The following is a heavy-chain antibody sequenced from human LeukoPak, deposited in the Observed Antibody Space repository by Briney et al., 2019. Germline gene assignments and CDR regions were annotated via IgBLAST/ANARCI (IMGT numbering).Heavy chain of an antibody. CDR1: GFTFSSHA. D-gene: IGHD1-26*01. CDR2: ITTSGGST. J-gene: IGHJ4*02. V-gene: IGHV3-23*01. CDR3: AKEPYSGSQLLDY. Sequence: PGGSLRLSCAASGFTFSSHAMSWVRQAPGKGLEWVSAITTSGGSTYYADSVKGRFTISRDNPKNTLYLQMNSLRAEDTAVYYCAKEPYSGSQLLDYWGQGTLVTVSS.